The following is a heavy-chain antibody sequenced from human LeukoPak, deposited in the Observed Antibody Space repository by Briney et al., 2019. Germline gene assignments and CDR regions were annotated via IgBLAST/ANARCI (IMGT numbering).Heavy chain of an antibody. CDR1: GFTFSSSA. V-gene: IGHV3-30-3*01. CDR2: ISYDGSNK. Sequence: GGSLRLSCAASGFTFSSSAMHWVRQAPGKGLEWVAVISYDGSNKYYADSVKGRFTISRDNSKNTLYLQMNSLRAEDTAVYYCAREVDFWNYYGMDVWGQGTTVTVSS. CDR3: AREVDFWNYYGMDV. J-gene: IGHJ6*02. D-gene: IGHD3-3*01.